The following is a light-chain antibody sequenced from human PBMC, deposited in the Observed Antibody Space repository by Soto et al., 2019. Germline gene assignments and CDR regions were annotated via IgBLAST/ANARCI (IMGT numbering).Light chain of an antibody. Sequence: QSVLTQPPSVSEAPRQRVTISCSGSISNIGHNAVNWFQQFPGKAPKLLIYYDDLLPSGVSDRFSGSKSGTSASLAISGLQAEDEADYYCCAWDYSLNDWVFGGGTKLTVL. J-gene: IGLJ3*02. CDR3: CAWDYSLNDWV. CDR1: ISNIGHNA. CDR2: YDD. V-gene: IGLV1-36*01.